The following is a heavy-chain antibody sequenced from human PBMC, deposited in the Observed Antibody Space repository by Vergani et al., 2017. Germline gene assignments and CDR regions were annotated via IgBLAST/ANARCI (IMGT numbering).Heavy chain of an antibody. V-gene: IGHV3-30*18. CDR3: AKDGSGGSFDY. CDR2: ISYDGSNK. J-gene: IGHJ4*02. Sequence: QVQLVESGGGVVQPGRSLRLSCAASGFTFSSYGMHWVRQAPGKGLEWVAVISYDGSNKYYADSVKGRFTIARDNSKNTLYLQMNSLGAEDSAVYYGAKDGSGGSFDYWGQGTLVTVSS. D-gene: IGHD2-15*01. CDR1: GFTFSSYG.